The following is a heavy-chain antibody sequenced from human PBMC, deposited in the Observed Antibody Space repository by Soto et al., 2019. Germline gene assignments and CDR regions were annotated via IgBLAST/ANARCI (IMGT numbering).Heavy chain of an antibody. J-gene: IGHJ4*02. V-gene: IGHV1-69*14. CDR3: TRDLGSGYDAGDY. CDR1: GDIFSGYS. Sequence: QVQLVQSGAEVKKPGSSVKVSCKTSGDIFSGYSISWVRQAPGQGLEWMGGIIPIFGTTNYAQVFHGRVMITADKSTSTVYLQLYRLKCADTGVYFCTRDLGSGYDAGDYRGQGTLVTVSS. CDR2: IIPIFGTT. D-gene: IGHD5-12*01.